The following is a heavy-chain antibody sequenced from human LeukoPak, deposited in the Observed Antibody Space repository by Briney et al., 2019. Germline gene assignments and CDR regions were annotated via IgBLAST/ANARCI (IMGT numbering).Heavy chain of an antibody. V-gene: IGHV3-23*01. CDR1: GFTFSSYA. CDR3: TTWVPYSNYRGVDY. CDR2: ICGSGAST. D-gene: IGHD4-11*01. J-gene: IGHJ4*02. Sequence: SGGSLRLSCAASGFTFSSYAMSWVRQAPGKGLEWVSVICGSGASTYYADSVKGRFTISRDNTKSTLYLQMNSLRAGDTAVYYCTTWVPYSNYRGVDYWGQGTLVTVSS.